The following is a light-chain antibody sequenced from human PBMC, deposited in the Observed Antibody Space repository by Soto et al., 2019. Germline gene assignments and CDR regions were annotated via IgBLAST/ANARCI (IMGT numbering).Light chain of an antibody. J-gene: IGKJ5*01. CDR2: GAS. Sequence: QSLVTLSVTQGERATLSCRASQGVSSNYLAWCQQRPGQAPRLLIYGASTRAAGIPDRFSGSGSGTDFTLTITRLEPEDSAVYFCQQYTGPPTTFGQGTRLEIK. CDR1: QGVSSNY. CDR3: QQYTGPPTT. V-gene: IGKV3-20*01.